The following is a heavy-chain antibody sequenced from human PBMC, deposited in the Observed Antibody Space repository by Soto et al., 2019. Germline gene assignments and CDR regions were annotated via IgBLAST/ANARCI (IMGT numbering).Heavy chain of an antibody. CDR2: ISGSGGST. CDR3: AKDKNHYCGGDCYSALDY. Sequence: GSLRLSCAASGFTFSSYAMSWARQAPGKGLEWVSAISGSGGSTYYADSVKGRFTISRDNSKNTLYLQMNSLRAEDTAVYYCAKDKNHYCGGDCYSALDYWGQGTLVTVSS. D-gene: IGHD2-21*02. CDR1: GFTFSSYA. V-gene: IGHV3-23*01. J-gene: IGHJ4*02.